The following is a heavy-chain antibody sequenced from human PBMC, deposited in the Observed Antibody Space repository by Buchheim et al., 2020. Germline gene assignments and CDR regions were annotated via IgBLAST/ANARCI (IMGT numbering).Heavy chain of an antibody. D-gene: IGHD1-7*01. V-gene: IGHV3-30*04. CDR2: ISEYGSNK. J-gene: IGHJ4*02. CDR3: ARVTNWNYDFDY. CDR1: GFTFSSYA. Sequence: QVQLVESGGGVVQPGRSLRLSCAASGFTFSSYAMHWVRQAPGKGREWVAVISEYGSNKYYADSVKGRFTNSRDNSKNTRYLQMNSLRAEDTAVYYCARVTNWNYDFDYWGQGTL.